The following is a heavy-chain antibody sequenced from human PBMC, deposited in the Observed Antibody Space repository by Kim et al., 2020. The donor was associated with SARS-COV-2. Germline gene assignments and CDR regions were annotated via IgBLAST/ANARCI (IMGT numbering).Heavy chain of an antibody. CDR1: GFTFSSYA. V-gene: IGHV3-23*01. Sequence: GGSLRLSCAASGFTFSSYAMSWVRQAPGKGLEWVSAISGSGGSTYYADSVKGRFTISRDNSKNTLYLQMNSLRAEDTAVYYCAKVRGPIVVVVAATYFDYWGQGTLVTVSS. J-gene: IGHJ4*02. CDR2: ISGSGGST. D-gene: IGHD2-15*01. CDR3: AKVRGPIVVVVAATYFDY.